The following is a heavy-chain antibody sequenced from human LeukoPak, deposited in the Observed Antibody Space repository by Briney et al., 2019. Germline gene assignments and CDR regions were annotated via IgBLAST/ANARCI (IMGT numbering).Heavy chain of an antibody. V-gene: IGHV3-30-3*01. CDR3: ARDRYCSSTSCYDDY. D-gene: IGHD2-2*01. J-gene: IGHJ4*02. Sequence: GGYLRLSCAASGFTFSSYAMHWVRQAPGKGLEWVAVISYDGSNKYYADSVKGRFTISRDNSKNTLYLQMNSLRAEDTAVYYCARDRYCSSTSCYDDYWGQGTLVTVSS. CDR1: GFTFSSYA. CDR2: ISYDGSNK.